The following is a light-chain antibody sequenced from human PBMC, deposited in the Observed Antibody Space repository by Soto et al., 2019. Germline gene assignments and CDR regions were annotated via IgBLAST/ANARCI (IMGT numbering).Light chain of an antibody. Sequence: QSVLTQPPSVSGAPGQRVTISCTGSSSNIGAGHAVHWYQQLPGTAPKLLIHSNNNRPSGVPDRFSGSKSGTSASLAISGLRSDDEADYFCATWDDSLNGFYVFGTGTKLTVL. V-gene: IGLV1-40*01. J-gene: IGLJ1*01. CDR1: SSNIGAGHA. CDR3: ATWDDSLNGFYV. CDR2: SNN.